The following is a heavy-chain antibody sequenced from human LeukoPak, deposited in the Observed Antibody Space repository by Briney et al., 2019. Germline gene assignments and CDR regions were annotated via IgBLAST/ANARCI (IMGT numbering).Heavy chain of an antibody. V-gene: IGHV3-30*04. CDR1: GFTFSSYA. CDR2: ISYDGSNK. Sequence: GRSLRLSCAASGFTFSSYAMHWVRQAPGKGLEWVAVISYDGSNKYYADSVKGRFTISRDNSKNTLYLQMNSLRAEDTAVYYCARDHRRSDGMDVWGKGTTVTVSS. J-gene: IGHJ6*04. CDR3: ARDHRRSDGMDV.